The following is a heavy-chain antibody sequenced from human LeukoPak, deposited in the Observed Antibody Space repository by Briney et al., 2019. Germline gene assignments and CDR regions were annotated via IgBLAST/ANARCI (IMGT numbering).Heavy chain of an antibody. Sequence: ASVKVSCKASGYTFTSYGISWVRQAPGQGLEWMGWISAYNGNTNYAQRLQGRVTMTTDTSTSTAYTELRSLRSDDTAVYYCARPTMIKPRGAFDIWGQGTMVTVSS. CDR1: GYTFTSYG. CDR3: ARPTMIKPRGAFDI. D-gene: IGHD3-22*01. CDR2: ISAYNGNT. J-gene: IGHJ3*02. V-gene: IGHV1-18*01.